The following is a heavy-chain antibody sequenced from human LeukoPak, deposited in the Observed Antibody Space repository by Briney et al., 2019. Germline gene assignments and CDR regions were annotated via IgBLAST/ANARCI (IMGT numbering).Heavy chain of an antibody. CDR3: ARDPSRSWYSDAYYYYMDV. CDR2: IIPIFGTA. V-gene: IGHV1-69*06. D-gene: IGHD6-13*01. J-gene: IGHJ6*03. CDR1: GGTFSSYA. Sequence: SVKVSCKASGGTFSSYAISWVRQAPGQGLEWMGGIIPIFGTANYAQKFQGRVTITADKSTSTAYMELSSLRSEDTAVYYCARDPSRSWYSDAYYYYMDVWGKGTTVTVSS.